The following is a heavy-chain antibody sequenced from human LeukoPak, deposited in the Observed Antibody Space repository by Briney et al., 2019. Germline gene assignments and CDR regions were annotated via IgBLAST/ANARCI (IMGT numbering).Heavy chain of an antibody. J-gene: IGHJ3*02. D-gene: IGHD2-15*01. CDR2: IKQDGSEK. Sequence: GGSLRLSCAASGFSFSSYWMTWVRQAPGKGLEWVANIKQDGSEKYYVDSVKGRFTISRDNAKNSLYLQMNSLRAEDTAVYYCARAVLRVHRMSNDAFDIWGQGTMVTVSS. CDR3: ARAVLRVHRMSNDAFDI. CDR1: GFSFSSYW. V-gene: IGHV3-7*01.